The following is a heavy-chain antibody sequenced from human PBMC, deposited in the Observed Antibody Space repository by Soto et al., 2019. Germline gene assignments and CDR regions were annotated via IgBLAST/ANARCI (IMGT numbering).Heavy chain of an antibody. J-gene: IGHJ4*02. Sequence: QVHLLESGGGVVQPGRSLRLSCAASGFTFSTYAMHWVRQAPGKGLEWVAAISYDGSDKYYGDSVKGRFTISRDNSRNTLYLQMKRLIAEDTVVYYCVKTPWERNYAHKFDWWGQGKRVTVSS. CDR3: VKTPWERNYAHKFDW. CDR1: GFTFSTYA. CDR2: ISYDGSDK. V-gene: IGHV3-30*18. D-gene: IGHD1-7*01.